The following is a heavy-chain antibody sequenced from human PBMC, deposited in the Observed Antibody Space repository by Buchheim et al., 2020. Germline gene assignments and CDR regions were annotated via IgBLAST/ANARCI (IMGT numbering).Heavy chain of an antibody. D-gene: IGHD1-26*01. CDR2: TSYDESTK. CDR1: GFTFSTYA. CDR3: ARVTPVGNFYFDS. V-gene: IGHV3-30-3*01. J-gene: IGHJ4*02. Sequence: QVQLVESGGDVVQPGRSLRLSCAASGFTFSTYAMHWVRQAPGRGLEWVALTSYDESTKYYADSVKGRFTISRDNSKNTLYLQMNSVRPEDTAVYYCARVTPVGNFYFDSWGQGTL.